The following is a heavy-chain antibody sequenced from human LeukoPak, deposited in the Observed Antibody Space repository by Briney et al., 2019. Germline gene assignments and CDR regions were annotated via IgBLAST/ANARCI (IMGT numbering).Heavy chain of an antibody. CDR3: ARGTTRYGLDV. V-gene: IGHV1-2*02. CDR1: GYTYTGYY. D-gene: IGHD4-17*01. J-gene: IGHJ6*02. CDR2: INPNSGGT. Sequence: ASVKVSCKASGYTYTGYYMHWVRQAPGQGLEWMGWINPNSGGTDYAQKFQGRVTMTRDTSISTAYMELSSLKSDDTAIYYCARGTTRYGLDVWGQGTTVTVSS.